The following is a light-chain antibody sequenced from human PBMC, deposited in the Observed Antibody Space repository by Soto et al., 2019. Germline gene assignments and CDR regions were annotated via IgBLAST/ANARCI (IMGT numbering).Light chain of an antibody. CDR2: EVS. J-gene: IGLJ1*01. CDR3: SSYTSSSTDV. CDR1: SSDVGGYNY. V-gene: IGLV2-14*01. Sequence: QSALTQPASVSGSPGQSITISCTGTSSDVGGYNYVSWYQQHPGKAPKLMIYEVSNRPSGVSKRFSGSKSGNTASLTISGLLAEDEADYYCSSYTSSSTDVFGTGTKHTVL.